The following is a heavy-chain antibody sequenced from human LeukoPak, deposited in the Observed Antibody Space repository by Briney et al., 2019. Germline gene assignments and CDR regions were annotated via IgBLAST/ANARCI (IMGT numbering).Heavy chain of an antibody. V-gene: IGHV4-59*01. CDR2: IYYSGST. J-gene: IGHJ4*02. D-gene: IGHD6-13*01. CDR1: GGSISSYY. CDR3: ARHRDIAAAGVFDY. Sequence: SETLSLTCTVSGGSISSYYWSWIRQPPGKGLERIGYIYYSGSTNYNPSLKSRVTISVDTSKNQFSLKLSSVTAADTAVYYCARHRDIAAAGVFDYWGQGTLVTVSS.